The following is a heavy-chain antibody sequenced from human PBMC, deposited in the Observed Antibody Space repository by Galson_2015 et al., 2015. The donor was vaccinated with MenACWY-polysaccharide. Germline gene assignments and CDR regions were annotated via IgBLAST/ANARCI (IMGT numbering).Heavy chain of an antibody. D-gene: IGHD3-22*01. V-gene: IGHV4-59*01. CDR1: GGSMSTYH. Sequence: SETLSLTCTVSGGSMSTYHWSWIRQFPGKGLEWIGWIHYSGSTKYSPSLKSRVTISVDTSENQFSLKLSSVTTADTAVYYCARIGGMNKGNYYNYGWFDPWGQGTLVTVSS. CDR3: ARIGGMNKGNYYNYGWFDP. J-gene: IGHJ5*02. CDR2: IHYSGST.